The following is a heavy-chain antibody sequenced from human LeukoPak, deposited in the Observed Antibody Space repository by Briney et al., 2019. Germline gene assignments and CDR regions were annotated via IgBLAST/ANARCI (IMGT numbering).Heavy chain of an antibody. V-gene: IGHV3-9*01. CDR1: GFTLEDYA. D-gene: IGHD6-19*01. J-gene: IGHJ4*02. CDR2: ISWNSGSI. CDR3: ARGGSSGWYYFDY. Sequence: GRSLRLSCAASGFTLEDYATHWVRQAPGEGLGWGSGISWNSGSIDYADYVKGRFTISRDNAKSTLYLQMNSLRAEDTAVYYCARGGSSGWYYFDYWGQGTLVTVSS.